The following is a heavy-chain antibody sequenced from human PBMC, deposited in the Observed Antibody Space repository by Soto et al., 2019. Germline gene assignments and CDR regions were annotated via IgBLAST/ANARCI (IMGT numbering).Heavy chain of an antibody. CDR2: IYYSGNT. CDR1: GGSISSYY. J-gene: IGHJ3*02. Sequence: GGSISSYYWSWIRQPPGKGLEWIGYIYYSGNTNYNPSLKSRDTISVDTSKNQFSLKLSSVTAADTAVYYCARHADSSGYYYEGGAFDIWGQGTMVTASS. D-gene: IGHD3-22*01. CDR3: ARHADSSGYYYEGGAFDI. V-gene: IGHV4-59*08.